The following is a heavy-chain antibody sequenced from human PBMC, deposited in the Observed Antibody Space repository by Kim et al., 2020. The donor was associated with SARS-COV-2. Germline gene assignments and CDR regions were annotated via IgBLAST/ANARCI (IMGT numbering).Heavy chain of an antibody. CDR3: ARGSQQLVRGGYYYYYGMDV. CDR2: INTNTGNP. Sequence: ASVKVSCKASGYTFTSYAMNWVRQAPGQGLEWMGWINTNTGNPTYAQGFTGRFVFSLDTSVSTAYLQISSLKAEDTAVYYCARGSQQLVRGGYYYYYGMDVWGQGTTVTVSS. D-gene: IGHD6-13*01. V-gene: IGHV7-4-1*02. J-gene: IGHJ6*02. CDR1: GYTFTSYA.